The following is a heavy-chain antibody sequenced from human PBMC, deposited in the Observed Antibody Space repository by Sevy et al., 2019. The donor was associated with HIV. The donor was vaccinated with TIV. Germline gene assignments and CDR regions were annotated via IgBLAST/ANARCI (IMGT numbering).Heavy chain of an antibody. D-gene: IGHD2-8*01. CDR1: GFTFSKYS. Sequence: GGCLRLSCAASGFTFSKYSMSWVRQPPGKGLEWVSTLSFGCGEINHADSVKGRFTISRDNSKNSLYLQMNNLRAEDKAVYYSAREGCTKPHDYWGQGTLVTVSS. J-gene: IGHJ4*02. V-gene: IGHV3-23*01. CDR2: LSFGCGEI. CDR3: AREGCTKPHDY.